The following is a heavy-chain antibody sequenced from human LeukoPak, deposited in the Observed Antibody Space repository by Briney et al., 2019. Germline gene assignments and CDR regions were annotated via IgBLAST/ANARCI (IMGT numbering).Heavy chain of an antibody. J-gene: IGHJ4*02. CDR1: GYTFTGYY. Sequence: GASVKVSCKASGYTFTGYYMYWVRQASGQGLEWMGWINPNSGGTNYAQKFQGRVTMTRDTSISTAYMELSRLRSDDTAVYYCGRGAEWEPFDYWGQGTLVIVSS. V-gene: IGHV1-2*02. CDR3: GRGAEWEPFDY. D-gene: IGHD1-26*01. CDR2: INPNSGGT.